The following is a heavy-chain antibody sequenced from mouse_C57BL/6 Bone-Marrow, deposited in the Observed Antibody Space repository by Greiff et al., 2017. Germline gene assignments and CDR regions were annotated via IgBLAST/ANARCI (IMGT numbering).Heavy chain of an antibody. Sequence: VQLQQPGAELVKPGASVQLSCKASGYTFTSYWMHWVKQRPGQGLEWIGMIHPNSGSTNYNEKFKSKATLTVDKSSSTAYMQLSSLTSEDSAVYYCAGGVHGSPPFAYWGQGTLVTVSA. CDR3: AGGVHGSPPFAY. CDR1: GYTFTSYW. V-gene: IGHV1-64*01. J-gene: IGHJ3*01. CDR2: IHPNSGST. D-gene: IGHD1-1*01.